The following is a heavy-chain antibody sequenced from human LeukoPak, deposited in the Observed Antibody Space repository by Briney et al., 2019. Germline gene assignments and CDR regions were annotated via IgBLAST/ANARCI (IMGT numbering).Heavy chain of an antibody. V-gene: IGHV3-23*01. D-gene: IGHD3-22*01. J-gene: IGHJ4*02. CDR1: GFTFSSYA. Sequence: GGSLRLSCAASGFTFSSYAMSWVRQAPGKGLEWVSAISGSGGSTYYADSVKGRFTISRDNSKNTLYLQMNSLRAEDTAVYYCAKGHRHYYDSSGYYYLDYWGQGTLVTVSS. CDR3: AKGHRHYYDSSGYYYLDY. CDR2: ISGSGGST.